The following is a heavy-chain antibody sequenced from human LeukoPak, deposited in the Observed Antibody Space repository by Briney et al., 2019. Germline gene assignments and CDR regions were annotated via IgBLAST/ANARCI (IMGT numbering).Heavy chain of an antibody. V-gene: IGHV3-23*01. CDR2: ISGSGGST. CDR1: GFTFSSYA. CDR3: AKAIDYHDSSGYQYYFDY. J-gene: IGHJ4*02. D-gene: IGHD3-22*01. Sequence: PGGSLRLSCGASGFTFSSYAMSWVRQAPGKGLEWVSTISGSGGSTYYADSVKGRFTISRDNSKNTLYLQMNSLRAEDTAVYYCAKAIDYHDSSGYQYYFDYWGQGTLVTVSS.